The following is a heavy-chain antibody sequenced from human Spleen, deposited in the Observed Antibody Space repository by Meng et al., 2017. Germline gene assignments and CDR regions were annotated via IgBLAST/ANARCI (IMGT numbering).Heavy chain of an antibody. CDR2: IYPDNSDT. D-gene: IGHD2-15*01. V-gene: IGHV5-51*01. Sequence: KVSCKGSGYIFTNYWIAWVRQMPGKGLEWMGIIYPDNSDTRYSPSFQGQVTISADKSISTAFLQWSSLRASDSAMYYCARGGQVVAATFASWGQGTLVTVSS. CDR3: ARGGQVVAATFAS. CDR1: GYIFTNYW. J-gene: IGHJ4*02.